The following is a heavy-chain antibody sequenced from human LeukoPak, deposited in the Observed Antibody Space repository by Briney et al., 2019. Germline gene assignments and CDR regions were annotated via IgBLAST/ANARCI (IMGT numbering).Heavy chain of an antibody. V-gene: IGHV4-38-2*02. CDR1: GYFISSGYY. Sequence: SETLSLTCTVSGYFISSGYYWGWIRQPPGKGLDWIGSIYHSGSTYYNPSLKSRVTISVDTSKNQFSLKLSSVTAADTAVYYCASPSPVAYYDSSGMFDYWGQGTLVTVSS. CDR2: IYHSGST. D-gene: IGHD3-22*01. J-gene: IGHJ4*02. CDR3: ASPSPVAYYDSSGMFDY.